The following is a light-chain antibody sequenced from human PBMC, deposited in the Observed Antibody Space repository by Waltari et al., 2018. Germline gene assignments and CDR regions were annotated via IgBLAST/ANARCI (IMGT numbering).Light chain of an antibody. CDR1: RNIRSF. J-gene: IGKJ3*01. CDR3: HQNDKVPFT. CDR2: DVS. Sequence: DIQTTQSPSSLSASLRDRITLTCQASRNIRSFLNWYQQKPGQAPKLLIYDVSNLEAGVPARFSGSGSGTDFTFTISSLQPEDLATYYCHQNDKVPFTFGQGTKVDI. V-gene: IGKV1-33*01.